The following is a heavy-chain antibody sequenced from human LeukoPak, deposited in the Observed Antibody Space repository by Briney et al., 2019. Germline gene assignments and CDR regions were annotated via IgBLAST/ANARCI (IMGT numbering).Heavy chain of an antibody. J-gene: IGHJ4*02. CDR2: IYLGDSDT. CDR1: GDSFSSYW. Sequence: GESLKISCKGSGDSFSSYWIAWVRQMPGKGLEWMGIIYLGDSDTRYSPSFQSQVTISADKSINTAYLQWSSLKASDTAMHYCARRYASGWYYFDYWGQGTLVTVSS. V-gene: IGHV5-51*01. D-gene: IGHD6-19*01. CDR3: ARRYASGWYYFDY.